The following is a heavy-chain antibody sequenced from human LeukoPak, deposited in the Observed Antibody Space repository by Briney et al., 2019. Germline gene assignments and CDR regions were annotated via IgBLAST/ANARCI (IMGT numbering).Heavy chain of an antibody. V-gene: IGHV3-30*03. D-gene: IGHD6-13*01. CDR2: ISYDGSNK. Sequence: GGSLRLSCAASEFTFSSYGMHWVRQAPGKGLEWVAVISYDGSNKYYADSVKGRFTISRDNSKNTLYLQMNSLRAEDTAVYYCNYRAGYSSDYWGQGTLVTVSS. J-gene: IGHJ4*02. CDR3: NYRAGYSSDY. CDR1: EFTFSSYG.